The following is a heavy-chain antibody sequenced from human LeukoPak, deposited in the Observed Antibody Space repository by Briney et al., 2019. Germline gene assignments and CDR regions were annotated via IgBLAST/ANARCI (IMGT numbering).Heavy chain of an antibody. CDR1: GFTFSSYA. CDR2: ISYDGSNK. D-gene: IGHD3-22*01. CDR3: ASGDTYDSSGRPDY. V-gene: IGHV3-30-3*01. Sequence: GGSLRLSCAASGFTFSSYAMHWVRQAPGKGLEWVAVISYDGSNKYYADSVKGRFTISRDNSKNTLYLQMNSLRAEDTAVYYCASGDTYDSSGRPDYWGQGTLVTVSS. J-gene: IGHJ4*02.